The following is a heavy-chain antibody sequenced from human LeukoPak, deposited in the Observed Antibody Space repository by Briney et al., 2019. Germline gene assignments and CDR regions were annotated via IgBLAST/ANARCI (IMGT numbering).Heavy chain of an antibody. CDR2: INHSGST. CDR1: GGSFSGYY. Sequence: SETLSLTCAVYGGSFSGYYWSWIRQPPGKGLEWIGEINHSGSTNYNPSLKSRVTISVDTSKNQFSLKLSSVTAADTAVYYCARATYYYDSSGYYEVFDYWGQGALVTVSS. J-gene: IGHJ4*02. V-gene: IGHV4-34*01. D-gene: IGHD3-22*01. CDR3: ARATYYYDSSGYYEVFDY.